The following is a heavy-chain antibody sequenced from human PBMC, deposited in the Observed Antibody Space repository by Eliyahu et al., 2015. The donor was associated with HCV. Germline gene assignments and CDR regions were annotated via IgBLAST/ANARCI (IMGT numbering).Heavy chain of an antibody. J-gene: IGHJ4*02. V-gene: IGHV1-46*03. D-gene: IGHD3-10*01. CDR2: INPNGGGT. CDR3: ARARVYGWGILHYFDH. Sequence: QVLLVQSGTEXSKPGASVKISXXTSGYMFTXSWLXWXRQVPGLGFEWMGMINPNGGGTTYAQKFQGRLTVTRDTSSGTAYMELSGLRFDDTAMYFCARARVYGWGILHYFDHWGQGTQVTVAS. CDR1: GYMFTXSW.